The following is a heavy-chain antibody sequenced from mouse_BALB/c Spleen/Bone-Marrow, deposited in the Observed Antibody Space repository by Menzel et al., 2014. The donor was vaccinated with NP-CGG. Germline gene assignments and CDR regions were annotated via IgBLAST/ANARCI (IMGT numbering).Heavy chain of an antibody. CDR1: GFNIKDTY. D-gene: IGHD2-14*01. CDR2: IDPANGNT. Sequence: EVQLQQSGAELVKPGASVKLSCTASGFNIKDTYMHCVKQRPDQGLEWIGRIDPANGNTNYYPKFQGKATITADTSANTDYRQLSSLTPEDTAVYYCNARDYRYEGYAMDNWGQGTSVTVSS. CDR3: NARDYRYEGYAMDN. J-gene: IGHJ4*01. V-gene: IGHV14-3*02.